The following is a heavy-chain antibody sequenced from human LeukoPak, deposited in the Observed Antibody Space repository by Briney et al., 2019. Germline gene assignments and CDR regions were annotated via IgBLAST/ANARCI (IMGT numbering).Heavy chain of an antibody. Sequence: ASVKVCCKASGYTFTSYGISWVRQAPGQGLEWMGWISAYNDNTNYAQKLQGRVTMTTDTSTRTAYMELRSLRSDDTAVYYCARSTYYDFWSGYLFDYWGQGTLVTVSS. D-gene: IGHD3-3*01. V-gene: IGHV1-18*01. CDR2: ISAYNDNT. J-gene: IGHJ4*02. CDR3: ARSTYYDFWSGYLFDY. CDR1: GYTFTSYG.